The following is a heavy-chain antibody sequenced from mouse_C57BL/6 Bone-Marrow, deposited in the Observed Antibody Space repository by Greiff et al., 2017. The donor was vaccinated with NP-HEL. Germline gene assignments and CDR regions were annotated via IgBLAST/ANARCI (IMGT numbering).Heavy chain of an antibody. CDR2: IRNKANGYTT. CDR3: ARSPLYYGSSPYAMDY. Sequence: EVQRVESGGGLVQPGGSLSLSCAASGFTFTDYYMSWVRQPPGKALEWLGFIRNKANGYTTEYSASVKGRFTISRDNSQSILYLQMNALRAEDSATYYCARSPLYYGSSPYAMDYWGQGTSVTVSS. CDR1: GFTFTDYY. V-gene: IGHV7-3*01. D-gene: IGHD1-1*01. J-gene: IGHJ4*01.